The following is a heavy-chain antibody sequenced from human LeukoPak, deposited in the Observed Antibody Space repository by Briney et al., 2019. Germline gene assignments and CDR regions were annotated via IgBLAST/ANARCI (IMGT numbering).Heavy chain of an antibody. V-gene: IGHV1-2*02. CDR1: GYIFSVYY. Sequence: GASVKVSCKASGYIFSVYYMHWVRQAAGQGLEWMGWINPNSGGTDYAQKLQGRVTMTRDTSISTAYMELIGLRSDDTAVYYCARGEFRTGAKGDYYYYMDVWGKGTTVTVSS. CDR2: INPNSGGT. D-gene: IGHD3/OR15-3a*01. J-gene: IGHJ6*03. CDR3: ARGEFRTGAKGDYYYYMDV.